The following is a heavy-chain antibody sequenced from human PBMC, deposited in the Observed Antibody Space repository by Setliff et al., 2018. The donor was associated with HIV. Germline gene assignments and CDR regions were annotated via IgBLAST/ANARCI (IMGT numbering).Heavy chain of an antibody. J-gene: IGHJ4*02. V-gene: IGHV4-4*09. D-gene: IGHD1-7*01. CDR2: IYSTDTT. CDR3: ARHGTWNSQRFHFDY. Sequence: PSETLSLTCTVSAVSIGGYSWSWIRQSPGKGLEWIGSIYSTDTTNHNPSLESRVTISVDKSKNQFSPKLSSVTAADTAVYYCARHGTWNSQRFHFDYWGQGTPVTVSS. CDR1: AVSIGGYS.